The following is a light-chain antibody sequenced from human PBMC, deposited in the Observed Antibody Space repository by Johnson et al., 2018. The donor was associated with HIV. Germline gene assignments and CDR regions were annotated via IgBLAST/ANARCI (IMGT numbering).Light chain of an antibody. CDR3: GTWDSSLSSGPYV. J-gene: IGLJ1*01. CDR1: SSNIGNNY. Sequence: QSLLTQPPSVSAALGQKVTISCSGSSSNIGNNYVSWYQQLPGTAPKLLIYDNNKRPSGIPDRFSGSKSDTSATLGITGLQTGDEADYYCGTWDSSLSSGPYVFGPGPKVTGL. V-gene: IGLV1-51*01. CDR2: DNN.